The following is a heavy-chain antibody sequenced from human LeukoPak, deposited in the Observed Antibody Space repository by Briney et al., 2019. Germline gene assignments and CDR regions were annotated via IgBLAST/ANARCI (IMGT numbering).Heavy chain of an antibody. Sequence: GGSLRLSCAASEFTFVRYAMNWVRQAPGKGLEWVSYISSSSFKIGYADSVKGRFTISRDNSKNSLYLQMDSLRVEDTAVYYCVKDPSYGSSWYYYMDVWGKGTTVTVSS. J-gene: IGHJ6*03. CDR2: ISSSSFKI. D-gene: IGHD6-13*01. CDR3: VKDPSYGSSWYYYMDV. V-gene: IGHV3-48*04. CDR1: EFTFVRYA.